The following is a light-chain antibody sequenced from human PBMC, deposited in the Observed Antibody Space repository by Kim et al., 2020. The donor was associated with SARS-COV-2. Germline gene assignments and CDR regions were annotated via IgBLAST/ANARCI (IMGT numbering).Light chain of an antibody. CDR2: GEN. CDR3: YSRDNNNNRL. V-gene: IGLV3-19*01. J-gene: IGLJ2*01. CDR1: SLRNNY. Sequence: VALGQTVRITCKGDSLRNNYGSWYQQKPGQAPILVIYGENSRPSGIPDRFSGSSSGNIASLTITGAQAEDEADYYCYSRDNNNNRLFGGGTQLTVL.